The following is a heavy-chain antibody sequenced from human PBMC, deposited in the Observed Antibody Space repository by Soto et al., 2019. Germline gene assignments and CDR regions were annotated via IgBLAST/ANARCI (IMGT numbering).Heavy chain of an antibody. CDR3: ARGAVMITFGGVIDPFDY. Sequence: GGSLILSCAASGFTFSSYSMNWVRPAPGKGLERVSYISSSSSTIYYADSVKGRFTISRDNAKNSLYLQMNSLRDEDTAVYYCARGAVMITFGGVIDPFDYWGQGTLVNV. J-gene: IGHJ4*02. CDR1: GFTFSSYS. V-gene: IGHV3-48*02. D-gene: IGHD3-16*02. CDR2: ISSSSSTI.